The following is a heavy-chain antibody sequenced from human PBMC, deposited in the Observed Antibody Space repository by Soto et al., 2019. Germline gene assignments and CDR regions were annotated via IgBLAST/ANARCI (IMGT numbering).Heavy chain of an antibody. CDR2: INPTGGDT. Sequence: GASVKVSCKASGYTFTTYFGHGVRQAPGQGFEWLGRINPTGGDTVYAQKFQGRVTVTRDTSTSTVYIELGSLTSKDKAVYYCARGSYARNVLIMDVCGQGTAV. V-gene: IGHV1-46*01. D-gene: IGHD4-17*01. J-gene: IGHJ6*02. CDR1: GYTFTTYF. CDR3: ARGSYARNVLIMDV.